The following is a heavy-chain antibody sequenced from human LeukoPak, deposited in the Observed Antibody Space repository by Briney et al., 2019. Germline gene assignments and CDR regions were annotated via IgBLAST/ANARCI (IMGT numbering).Heavy chain of an antibody. V-gene: IGHV4-34*01. Sequence: PSETLSLTCAVYGGSFSGYYWSWIRQPPGKGLEWIGEINHSGSTNYNPSLKSRVTISVDTSKNQFSLKLSSVTAADTAVYYCARTHYNFDYWGQGTLVTVSS. CDR3: ARTHYNFDY. CDR2: INHSGST. D-gene: IGHD4-11*01. CDR1: GGSFSGYY. J-gene: IGHJ4*02.